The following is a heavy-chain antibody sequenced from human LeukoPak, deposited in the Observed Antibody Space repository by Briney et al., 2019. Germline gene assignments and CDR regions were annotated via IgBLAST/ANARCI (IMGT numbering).Heavy chain of an antibody. CDR2: ISYSGST. CDR1: GGSISSTSYY. D-gene: IGHD5-18*01. CDR3: ARSWIQLWLGDLTFDY. V-gene: IGHV4-39*01. J-gene: IGHJ4*02. Sequence: SETLSLTCAVSGGSISSTSYYWTWIRQLPGKGLEWIGSISYSGSTYYNPSLKSRVTISVDTSKNQFSLKLTSVTAADTAVYYCARSWIQLWLGDLTFDYWGQGTLVTVSS.